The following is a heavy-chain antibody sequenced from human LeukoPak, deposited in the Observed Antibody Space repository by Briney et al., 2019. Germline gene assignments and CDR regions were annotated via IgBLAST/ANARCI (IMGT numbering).Heavy chain of an antibody. Sequence: GGSLRLSCAASGFTVSSNYMSWVRQAPGKGLEWVSVIYSGGSTYYADSVKGRFTISRDNSKNTLYLQMNSLRAEDTAVYYCARSSGYYYIVYWGQGTLVTVSS. V-gene: IGHV3-53*01. CDR1: GFTVSSNY. D-gene: IGHD3-22*01. CDR3: ARSSGYYYIVY. CDR2: IYSGGST. J-gene: IGHJ4*02.